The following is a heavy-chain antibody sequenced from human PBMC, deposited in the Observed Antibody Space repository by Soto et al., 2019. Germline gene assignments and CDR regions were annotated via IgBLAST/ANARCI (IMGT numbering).Heavy chain of an antibody. V-gene: IGHV1-69*13. D-gene: IGHD3-22*01. CDR2: IIPIFGTA. CDR3: ARAHPYYYDSPRSWQAFDY. J-gene: IGHJ4*02. Sequence: SVKVSCKASGGTFSSYAISWVRQAPGQGLEWMGGIIPIFGTASYAQKFQGRVTITADESTSTAYMELSSLRSEDTAVYYCARAHPYYYDSPRSWQAFDYWGQGTLVIVSS. CDR1: GGTFSSYA.